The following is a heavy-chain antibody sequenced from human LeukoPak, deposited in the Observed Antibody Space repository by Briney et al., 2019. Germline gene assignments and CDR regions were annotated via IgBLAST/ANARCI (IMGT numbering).Heavy chain of an antibody. D-gene: IGHD1-7*01. Sequence: GGSLRLSCAASGFTFSSYAMSWVRQAPGKGLEWVSVIGGSGGSTYYADSVKGRFTISRDNSKNTLYLQMSSLRAEDTAVYYCAKKKRELRGFDYWGQGTLVTVSA. CDR1: GFTFSSYA. CDR3: AKKKRELRGFDY. J-gene: IGHJ4*02. CDR2: IGGSGGST. V-gene: IGHV3-23*01.